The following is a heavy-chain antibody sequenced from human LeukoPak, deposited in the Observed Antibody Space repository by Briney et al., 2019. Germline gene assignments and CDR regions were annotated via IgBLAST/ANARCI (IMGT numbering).Heavy chain of an antibody. V-gene: IGHV1-18*01. CDR2: ISAYNGNT. Sequence: GASVKVSCKASGYTFTSYGISWVRQAPGQGLEWMGWISAYNGNTNYAQKLQGRVTMTTDTSTSTAYMELRSLRSDDTAVYYCARGYSSTMRTTGNDYWGQGTLVTVSS. CDR3: ARGYSSTMRTTGNDY. D-gene: IGHD1-1*01. CDR1: GYTFTSYG. J-gene: IGHJ4*02.